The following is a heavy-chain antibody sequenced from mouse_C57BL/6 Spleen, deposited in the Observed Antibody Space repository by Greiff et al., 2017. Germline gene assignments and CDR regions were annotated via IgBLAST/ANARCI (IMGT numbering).Heavy chain of an antibody. Sequence: VQLQQSGPELVKPGASVKISCKASGYAFSSSWMNWVKQRPGKGLEWIGRIYPGDGDTKYNGKFKGKATLTADKSSSTAYMQLSSLTSEDSAVYFCARSAKLRNYFDYWGQGTTLTVSS. CDR1: GYAFSSSW. CDR3: ARSAKLRNYFDY. CDR2: IYPGDGDT. J-gene: IGHJ2*01. V-gene: IGHV1-82*01. D-gene: IGHD2-4*01.